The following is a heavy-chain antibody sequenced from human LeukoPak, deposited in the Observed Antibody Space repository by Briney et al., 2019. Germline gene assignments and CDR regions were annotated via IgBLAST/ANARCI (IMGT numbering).Heavy chain of an antibody. J-gene: IGHJ4*02. CDR3: ARIAVTYTFDY. D-gene: IGHD4-17*01. CDR1: GFTFSNYA. CDR2: ISYSSSYI. Sequence: GGSLRLSCAASGFTFSNYAMSWVRQAPGKGLEWVSSISYSSSYIYYADSVKGRFTISRDNAKNSLYLQMNSLRAEDTAVYYCARIAVTYTFDYWGQGTLVTVSS. V-gene: IGHV3-21*01.